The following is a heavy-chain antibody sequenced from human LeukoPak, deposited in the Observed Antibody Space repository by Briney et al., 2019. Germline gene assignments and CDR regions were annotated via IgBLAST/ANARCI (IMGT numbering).Heavy chain of an antibody. CDR1: GFTFSSYG. CDR3: AKDTGTAFDY. Sequence: GGSLRLSCAASGFTFSSYGMHWVRQAPGKGLEWVAVISYDGSNKYYADSVKGRFTISRDNSKNTLYLQMNSLRAEDTAVYYCAKDTGTAFDYWGQGTLVTVSS. D-gene: IGHD1-7*01. V-gene: IGHV3-30*18. J-gene: IGHJ4*02. CDR2: ISYDGSNK.